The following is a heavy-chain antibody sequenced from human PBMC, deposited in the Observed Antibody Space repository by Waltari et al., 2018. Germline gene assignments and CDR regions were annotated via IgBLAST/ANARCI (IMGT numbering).Heavy chain of an antibody. CDR1: GYSFTSYW. CDR3: ARHGIVVVPAAWGYGMDV. V-gene: IGHV5-10-1*03. J-gene: IGHJ6*02. Sequence: EVQLVQSGAEVKTPGESLRISCTGSGYSFTSYWISWVRQMPGKGLEWMGRIDPSDSYTNYSPSFQGHVTISADKSISTAYLQWSSLKASDTAMYYCARHGIVVVPAAWGYGMDVWGQGTTVTVSS. CDR2: IDPSDSYT. D-gene: IGHD2-2*01.